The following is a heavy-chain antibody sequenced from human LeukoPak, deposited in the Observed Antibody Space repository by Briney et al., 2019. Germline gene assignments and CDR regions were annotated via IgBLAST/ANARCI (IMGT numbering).Heavy chain of an antibody. Sequence: GGSLRLSCAASGFTFSSYSMNWVRQAPGKGLEWVSSISSSSSYIYYADSVKGRFTISRDNAKDSLYLQMNSLRAEDTAVYYCARDYFFDYYYYYMDVWGKGTTVTVSS. D-gene: IGHD2/OR15-2a*01. CDR2: ISSSSSYI. CDR1: GFTFSSYS. V-gene: IGHV3-21*01. J-gene: IGHJ6*03. CDR3: ARDYFFDYYYYYMDV.